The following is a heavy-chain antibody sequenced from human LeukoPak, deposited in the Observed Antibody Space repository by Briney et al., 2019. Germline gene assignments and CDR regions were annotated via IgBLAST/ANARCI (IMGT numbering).Heavy chain of an antibody. J-gene: IGHJ6*03. Sequence: GESLKISCKGSGYSFTSYWIGWVRQMPGKGLEWMGIIYPGDSDTRYSPSFQGQVTISADKSISTAYLQWSSLKASDTAMYYCASSTYYYGSLRLPYYYYMDVWGKGTTVIVSS. CDR1: GYSFTSYW. V-gene: IGHV5-51*01. D-gene: IGHD3-10*01. CDR2: IYPGDSDT. CDR3: ASSTYYYGSLRLPYYYYMDV.